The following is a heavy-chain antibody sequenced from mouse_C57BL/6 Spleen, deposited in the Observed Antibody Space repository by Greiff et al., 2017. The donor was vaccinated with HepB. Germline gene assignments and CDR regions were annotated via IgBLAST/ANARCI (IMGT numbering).Heavy chain of an antibody. D-gene: IGHD2-2*01. CDR3: AKGVTTGFAY. J-gene: IGHJ3*01. CDR2: INPSSGYT. CDR1: GYTFTSYT. Sequence: QVQLQQSGAELARPGASVKMSCKASGYTFTSYTMHWVKQRPGQGLEWIGYINPSSGYTKYNQKFKDKATLTADKSSSTAYMQLSSLTSEDSAVYYCAKGVTTGFAYWGQGTLVTVSA. V-gene: IGHV1-4*01.